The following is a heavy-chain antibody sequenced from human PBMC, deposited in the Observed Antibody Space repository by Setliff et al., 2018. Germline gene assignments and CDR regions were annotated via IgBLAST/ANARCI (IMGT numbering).Heavy chain of an antibody. Sequence: TSETLSLTCTVSGGSISTYYWSWIRQPPGKGLEWIGYIYYSGSTNYNPSLKSRVTISVDTSKNQFSLKLSSVTAADTAVYYCARAPGDYDSSGYYSFDYWGQGTLVTVSS. D-gene: IGHD3-22*01. J-gene: IGHJ4*02. V-gene: IGHV4-59*01. CDR2: IYYSGST. CDR1: GGSISTYY. CDR3: ARAPGDYDSSGYYSFDY.